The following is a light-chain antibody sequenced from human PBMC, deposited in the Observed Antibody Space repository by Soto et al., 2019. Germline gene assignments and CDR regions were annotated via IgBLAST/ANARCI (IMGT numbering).Light chain of an antibody. CDR3: CSSAPESTYV. J-gene: IGLJ1*01. CDR2: KGT. CDR1: SSDVGAYNS. V-gene: IGLV2-23*01. Sequence: SVLAQPASVSGSPGQSVTISCTGTSSDVGAYNSVSWYQQHPDKAPQLMIYKGTQRPSGVSNRFSGSTSGNAASLTISGLQAGDEADYFCCSSAPESTYVFGTGTKVT.